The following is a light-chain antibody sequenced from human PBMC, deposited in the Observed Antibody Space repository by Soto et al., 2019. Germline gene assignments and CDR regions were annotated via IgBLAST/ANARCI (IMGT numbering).Light chain of an antibody. CDR3: QQTYTTPVT. J-gene: IGKJ1*01. V-gene: IGKV1-39*01. Sequence: DIQMTQSPSSLSASVVDSVTITCRARQNINIYLSWSQQKPGKAPKLLIYTASNLQSGVPSRFSGSGSGTDVTLTISSLQPEDFATYYGQQTYTTPVTFGQGTKVEVK. CDR2: TAS. CDR1: QNINIY.